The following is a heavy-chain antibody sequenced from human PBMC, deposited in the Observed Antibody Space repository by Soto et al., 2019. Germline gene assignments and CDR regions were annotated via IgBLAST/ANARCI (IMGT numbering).Heavy chain of an antibody. V-gene: IGHV1-3*01. D-gene: IGHD2-8*01. CDR3: ASERPMYP. CDR2: ITGGRGNT. J-gene: IGHJ5*02. CDR1: GYSFSDYA. Sequence: QVQLVQSGAEVKKPGASVKVSCKTSGYSFSDYAMHWLRQAPGQRPEWLGWITGGRGNTKYSQKFQGRVTITRDTSASTAYMERTGLTSADTAVYFCASERPMYPWGQGTLVTVSS.